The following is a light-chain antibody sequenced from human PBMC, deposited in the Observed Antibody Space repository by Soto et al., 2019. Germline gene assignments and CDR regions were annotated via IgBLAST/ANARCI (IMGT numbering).Light chain of an antibody. CDR2: GFS. CDR3: QQYGSSPPYT. CDR1: QTVSNNY. V-gene: IGKV3-20*01. J-gene: IGKJ2*01. Sequence: EVVLTQSPGTLSLSPGERATFSCRASQTVSNNYLARYQQKPGQAPRLLIFGFSDRATGIPDRFRGSGSGTDFTLTISRLEPEDFAVYYCQQYGSSPPYTFGQGTKLEIK.